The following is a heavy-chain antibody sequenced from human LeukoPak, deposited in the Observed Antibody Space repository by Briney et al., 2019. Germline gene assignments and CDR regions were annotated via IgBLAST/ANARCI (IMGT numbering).Heavy chain of an antibody. J-gene: IGHJ4*02. CDR1: GYTFTSYG. Sequence: VASVKVSCKASGYTFTSYGISWVRQAPGQGLEWMGWISAYNGNTNYAQKLQGRVTMTTDTSTSTAYMELRSLRSDDTAVYYCARDAPYYYGSGSYYDYWGQGTLVTVSS. D-gene: IGHD3-10*01. CDR3: ARDAPYYYGSGSYYDY. CDR2: ISAYNGNT. V-gene: IGHV1-18*01.